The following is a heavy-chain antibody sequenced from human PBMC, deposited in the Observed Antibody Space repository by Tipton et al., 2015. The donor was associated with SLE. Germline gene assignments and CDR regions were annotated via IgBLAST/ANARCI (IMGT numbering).Heavy chain of an antibody. D-gene: IGHD1-26*01. J-gene: IGHJ5*02. CDR1: GGSFRGYY. V-gene: IGHV4-34*01. Sequence: TLSLTCAVYGGSFRGYYWSWIRQPPGKGLEWIGEINHSGSTNYNPSLKSRVTISVDTSKNQFSLKLSSVTAADTAVYYCARGLPATSWFDPGGQGTLVTVSS. CDR2: INHSGST. CDR3: ARGLPATSWFDP.